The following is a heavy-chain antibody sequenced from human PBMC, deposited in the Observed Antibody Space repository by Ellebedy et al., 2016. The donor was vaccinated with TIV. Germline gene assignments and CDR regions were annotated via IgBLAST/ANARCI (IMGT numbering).Heavy chain of an antibody. CDR3: ASSPSGYEIPY. CDR1: GESFTDYY. V-gene: IGHV4-34*01. J-gene: IGHJ4*02. Sequence: SETLSLXXAVYGESFTDYYWTWICQPPGQGLEWIGEINHGGTTNYNPSLKSRLTISVDTSKSQFSLSLRSVTAADTAVYYCASSPSGYEIPYWGQGTLVTVSS. D-gene: IGHD5-12*01. CDR2: INHGGTT.